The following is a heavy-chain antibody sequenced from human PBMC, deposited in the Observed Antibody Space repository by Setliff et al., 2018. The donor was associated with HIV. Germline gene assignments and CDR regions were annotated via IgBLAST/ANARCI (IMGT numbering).Heavy chain of an antibody. CDR1: GGSVRSHY. CDR2: FHYTGNT. D-gene: IGHD6-19*01. CDR3: ARDVGSGWFNWFDP. Sequence: PSETLSLTCTVSGGSVRSHYWSWIRQSPVKGLEWIGYFHYTGNTNYNPSLKGRVTMSVDTSKNQFSLNLSSATAADTAVYYYARDVGSGWFNWFDPWGQGTLVT. J-gene: IGHJ5*02. V-gene: IGHV4-59*02.